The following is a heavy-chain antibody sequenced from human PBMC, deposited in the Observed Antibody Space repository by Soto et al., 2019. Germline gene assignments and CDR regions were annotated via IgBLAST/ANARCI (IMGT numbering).Heavy chain of an antibody. Sequence: QSQTLSLTCAISGDSVSSATTAWNWLRQSPSRGLEWLGRTYYRSTWLNDYAPSVKSRITINPDTSKNQFSLHLRSVTPEDTAVYYCARGLMVSGFDYWGQGTLVTVSS. V-gene: IGHV6-1*01. D-gene: IGHD5-18*01. J-gene: IGHJ4*02. CDR3: ARGLMVSGFDY. CDR2: TYYRSTWLN. CDR1: GDSVSSATTA.